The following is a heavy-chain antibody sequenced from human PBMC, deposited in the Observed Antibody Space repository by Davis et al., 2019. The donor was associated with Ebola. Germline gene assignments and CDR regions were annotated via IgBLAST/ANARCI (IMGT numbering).Heavy chain of an antibody. V-gene: IGHV1-18*01. Sequence: AASVKVSCKASGYTFTSYGISWVRQAPGQGLEWMGWISAYNGNTNYAQKFQGRVTMTRDTSISTAYMEVGRLRSDDTAVYYCARAQFPTTSDHWGQGTLVTVSS. D-gene: IGHD1-1*01. J-gene: IGHJ4*02. CDR1: GYTFTSYG. CDR2: ISAYNGNT. CDR3: ARAQFPTTSDH.